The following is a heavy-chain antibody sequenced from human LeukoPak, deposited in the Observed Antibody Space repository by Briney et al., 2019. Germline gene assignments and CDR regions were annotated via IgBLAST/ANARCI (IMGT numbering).Heavy chain of an antibody. J-gene: IGHJ6*03. CDR2: IYYSGST. CDR1: GGSISSSSYY. Sequence: SETLSLTCTVSGGSISSSSYYWGWIRQPPGKGLEWIGSIYYSGSTYYNPSLKSRVSISVDTSKNQFSLKLSSVTAADTAVYYSALQTRYYYYYMDVWGKGTTVTVSS. CDR3: ALQTRYYYYYMDV. V-gene: IGHV4-39*01. D-gene: IGHD5-24*01.